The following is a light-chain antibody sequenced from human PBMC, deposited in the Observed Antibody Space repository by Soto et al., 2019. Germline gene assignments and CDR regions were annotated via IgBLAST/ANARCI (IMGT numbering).Light chain of an antibody. CDR2: DDS. J-gene: IGLJ2*01. CDR3: HVWDSSSDHVG. V-gene: IGLV3-21*02. Sequence: SYELIQPPSVSVAPGQTARITCGGTNSGSKRVQWYPQKPGQAPLLVVYDDSDRPSGNPERFSGSNSGNTATLAISRVESGDDADYYCHVWDSSSDHVGFGGGTKKTVL. CDR1: NSGSKR.